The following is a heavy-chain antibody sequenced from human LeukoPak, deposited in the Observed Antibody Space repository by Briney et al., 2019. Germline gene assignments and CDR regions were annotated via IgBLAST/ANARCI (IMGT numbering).Heavy chain of an antibody. D-gene: IGHD3-10*01. CDR2: ISSDGSSV. CDR1: GFTFSTYW. J-gene: IGHJ4*02. V-gene: IGHV3-74*01. Sequence: PGGSLRLSCTASGFTFSTYWMHWVRQGPGKGLVWVSRISSDGSSVTYADSVKGRFTISRDNAKNTLYLQMNSLRAEDTAVYYCASRYYVDFWGQGTLVTVSS. CDR3: ASRYYVDF.